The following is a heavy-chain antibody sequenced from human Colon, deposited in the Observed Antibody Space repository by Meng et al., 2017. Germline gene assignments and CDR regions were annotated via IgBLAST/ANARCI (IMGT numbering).Heavy chain of an antibody. CDR2: IYYSENT. CDR1: GASIRGGGYY. V-gene: IGHV4-31*03. CDR3: ARRYGSGTYPFDF. D-gene: IGHD3-10*01. J-gene: IGHJ4*02. Sequence: QESVPALVKPSETLSLTCSVSGASIRGGGYYWSWIRQVPGKGLDLISYIYYSENTYYKPSLQSRAIISVDTSKNEFSLRLSSVSAADTAVYYCARRYGSGTYPFDFWGQGILVTVSS.